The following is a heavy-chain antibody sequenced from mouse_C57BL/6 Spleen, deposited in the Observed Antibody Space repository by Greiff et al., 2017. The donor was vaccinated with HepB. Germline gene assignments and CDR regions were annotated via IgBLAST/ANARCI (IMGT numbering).Heavy chain of an antibody. CDR1: GYTFTDYY. J-gene: IGHJ4*01. V-gene: IGHV1-26*01. D-gene: IGHD1-1*01. Sequence: EVQLQQSGPELVKPGASVKISCKASGYTFTDYYMNWVKQSHGKSLEWIGDINPNNGGTSYNQKFKGKATLTVDKSSSTAYMELRSLTSEDSAVYYCATHYYGSSYDYYAMDYWGQGTSVTVSS. CDR3: ATHYYGSSYDYYAMDY. CDR2: INPNNGGT.